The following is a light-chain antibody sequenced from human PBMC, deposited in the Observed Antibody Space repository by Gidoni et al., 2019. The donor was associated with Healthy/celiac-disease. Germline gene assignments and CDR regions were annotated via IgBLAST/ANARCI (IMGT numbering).Light chain of an antibody. CDR2: AAS. Sequence: DIQMTQSPSSLSASVGDRVTITCRSSQSISSYLNWYQQKPGKAPKPLIYAASSLQSGVPSRFSGSGSGTDFTLTISSLQPEDFATYYCQQSYSPTTFGQGTRLEIK. CDR1: QSISSY. CDR3: QQSYSPTT. J-gene: IGKJ5*01. V-gene: IGKV1-39*01.